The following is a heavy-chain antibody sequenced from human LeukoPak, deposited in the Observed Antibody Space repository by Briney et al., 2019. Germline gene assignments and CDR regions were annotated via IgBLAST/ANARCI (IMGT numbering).Heavy chain of an antibody. Sequence: GGSLRLSCAVSGFTFSSYWMHWVRQAPGKGVGGVSRINRDGRSTIYADSVKGRCTISRDNTKNTLYLQINSLRAEDTAMYFCARASLIDSWGQGTLVTVSS. V-gene: IGHV3-74*01. CDR2: INRDGRST. CDR1: GFTFSSYW. CDR3: ARASLIDS. J-gene: IGHJ4*02.